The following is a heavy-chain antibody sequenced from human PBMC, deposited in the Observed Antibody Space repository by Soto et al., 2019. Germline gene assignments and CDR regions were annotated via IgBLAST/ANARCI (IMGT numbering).Heavy chain of an antibody. V-gene: IGHV4-34*01. CDR1: GGSFSGYY. Sequence: PSETLSLTCAVYGGSFSGYYWSWIRQPPGKGLEWIGEINHSGSTNYNPSLKSRVTISVDTSKNQFSLKLSSVTAADTAVYYCASANGYSTKYDFDYWGQGTLVTVSS. CDR3: ASANGYSTKYDFDY. D-gene: IGHD5-18*01. CDR2: INHSGST. J-gene: IGHJ4*02.